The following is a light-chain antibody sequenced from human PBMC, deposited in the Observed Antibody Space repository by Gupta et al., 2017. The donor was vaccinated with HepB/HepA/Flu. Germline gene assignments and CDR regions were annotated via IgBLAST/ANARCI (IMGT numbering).Light chain of an antibody. V-gene: IGKV3-11*01. Sequence: EIVLTQSPATLSLSPGERATPSCRASQSVSHYLAWYQQRPGQAPRLLIYDSSKGATGVPARFSGSGSGTDFTLTISGLEPEDSAIYFCQQRGDWPLTFGGGTKVEIK. CDR2: DSS. J-gene: IGKJ4*01. CDR1: QSVSHY. CDR3: QQRGDWPLT.